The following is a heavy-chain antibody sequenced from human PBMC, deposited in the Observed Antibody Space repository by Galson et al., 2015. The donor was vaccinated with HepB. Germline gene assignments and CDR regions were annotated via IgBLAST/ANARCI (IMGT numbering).Heavy chain of an antibody. CDR2: IIPIFGTA. CDR3: AKTDAAELRWFHP. V-gene: IGHV1-69*01. D-gene: IGHD6-25*01. CDR1: GGTFSTYA. J-gene: IGHJ5*02. Sequence: SCKASGGTFSTYAITWVRQAPGQGLEWMGGIIPIFGTAHYAQRFQDRVTITADESTNTAYMELSSLRSDDTAVYYCAKTDAAELRWFHPWGPGTLVTVSS.